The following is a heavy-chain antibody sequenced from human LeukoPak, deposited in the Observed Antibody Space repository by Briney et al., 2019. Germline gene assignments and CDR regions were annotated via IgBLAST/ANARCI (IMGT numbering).Heavy chain of an antibody. J-gene: IGHJ6*04. CDR3: AELGITMIGGV. D-gene: IGHD3-10*02. V-gene: IGHV3-7*01. CDR2: IKQDGSEK. Sequence: PGGSLRLSCAASGFTFSNYWMNWVRQAPGKGLEWVANIKQDGSEKYYVDSVKGRFTISRDNAKNSLYLQMNSLRAEDTAVYYCAELGITMIGGVWGKGTTVTISS. CDR1: GFTFSNYW.